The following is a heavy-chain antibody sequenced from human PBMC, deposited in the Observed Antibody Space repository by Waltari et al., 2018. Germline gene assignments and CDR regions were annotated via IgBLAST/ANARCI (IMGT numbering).Heavy chain of an antibody. J-gene: IGHJ4*02. CDR3: AATYYDFWSGYYGDDYFDY. D-gene: IGHD3-3*01. Sequence: QVQLQESGPGLVKPSQTLSLTCTVSGGSISSGRYYWSWIRPPAGKGLEWIGYIYTSGSTNYNPSLKSRVTISVDTSKNQFSLKLSSVTAADTAVYYCAATYYDFWSGYYGDDYFDYWGQGTLVTVSS. V-gene: IGHV4-61*09. CDR1: GGSISSGRYY. CDR2: IYTSGST.